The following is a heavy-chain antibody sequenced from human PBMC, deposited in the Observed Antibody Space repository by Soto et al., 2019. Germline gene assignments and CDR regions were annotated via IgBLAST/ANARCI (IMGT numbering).Heavy chain of an antibody. D-gene: IGHD6-13*01. CDR2: IYYSGST. J-gene: IGHJ6*02. Sequence: PSETLSLTCAVYGGSFSGYYWSWIRQPPGKGLEWIGYIYYSGSTYYNPSLKSRVTISVDTSKNQFSLKLSSVTAADTAVYYCARDKQQLAPYYYYGMDVWGQGTTVTVSS. CDR1: GGSFSGYY. V-gene: IGHV4-34*09. CDR3: ARDKQQLAPYYYYGMDV.